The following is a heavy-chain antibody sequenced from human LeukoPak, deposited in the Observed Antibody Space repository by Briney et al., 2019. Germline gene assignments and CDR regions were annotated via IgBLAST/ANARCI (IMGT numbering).Heavy chain of an antibody. D-gene: IGHD3-22*01. J-gene: IGHJ6*02. CDR2: ISGSGGST. CDR3: AKALVTTTSGYYGMDV. CDR1: GFTFSSYA. Sequence: GGSLRLSCAASGFTFSSYAMSWVRQAPGKGLEWVSGISGSGGSTYYADSVKGRFTISRDNSKNTLYLQMNSLRAEDTAVYYCAKALVTTTSGYYGMDVWGQGTTVTVSS. V-gene: IGHV3-23*01.